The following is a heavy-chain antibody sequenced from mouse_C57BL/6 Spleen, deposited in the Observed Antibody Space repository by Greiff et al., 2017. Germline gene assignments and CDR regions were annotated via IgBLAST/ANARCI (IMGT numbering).Heavy chain of an antibody. CDR1: GFTFSDYG. V-gene: IGHV5-17*01. J-gene: IGHJ3*01. D-gene: IGHD4-1*02. CDR3: ARGGSNWDGWFAY. CDR2: ISSGSSTI. Sequence: EVKLVESGGGLVKPGGSLKLSCAASGFTFSDYGMHWVRQAPEKGLEWVAYISSGSSTIYYADTVKGRFTISRDNAKNTLFLQMTSLRSEDTAMYYCARGGSNWDGWFAYWGQGTLVTVSA.